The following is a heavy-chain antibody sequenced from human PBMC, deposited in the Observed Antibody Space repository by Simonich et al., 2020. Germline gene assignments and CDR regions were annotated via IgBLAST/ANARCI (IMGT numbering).Heavy chain of an antibody. V-gene: IGHV4-34*01. Sequence: QVQLQESGPGLVKPSETLSLTCTVSGGSISSYYWSWIRQPPGKGLEWIGEINHSGSTNYNPSLKSRVTISVDTSKNQFSLKLSSVTAADTAVYYCARRYYSTSFDYWGQGTLVTVSS. J-gene: IGHJ4*02. CDR2: INHSGST. CDR3: ARRYYSTSFDY. CDR1: GGSISSYY. D-gene: IGHD6-6*01.